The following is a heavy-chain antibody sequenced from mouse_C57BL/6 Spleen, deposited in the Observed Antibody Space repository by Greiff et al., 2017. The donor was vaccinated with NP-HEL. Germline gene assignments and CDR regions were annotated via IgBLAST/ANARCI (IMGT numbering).Heavy chain of an antibody. D-gene: IGHD1-3*01. CDR3: ARYSVSGYWYFAV. Sequence: DVMLVESGGGLVKPGGSLKLSCAASGFTFSSYAMSWVRQTPEKRLEWVATISDGGSYTYYPDNVKGRFTISRDNAKNNLYLQMSHLKSEDTAMYNCARYSVSGYWYFAVWGTGTPVTVSS. J-gene: IGHJ1*03. CDR2: ISDGGSYT. CDR1: GFTFSSYA. V-gene: IGHV5-4*03.